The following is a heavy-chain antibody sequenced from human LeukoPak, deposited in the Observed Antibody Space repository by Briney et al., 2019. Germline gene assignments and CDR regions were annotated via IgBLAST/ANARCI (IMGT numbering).Heavy chain of an antibody. CDR2: IYHSGNT. Sequence: SETLSLTCAVSVYSISNGYYWGWIRPPPGKGLEWIGSIYHSGNTYYNPSLKSRVTISVDTSKNQFSLKLSSVTAADTAVYYCASPYCSGGSCLPYFDYWGQGTLVTVSS. J-gene: IGHJ4*02. CDR3: ASPYCSGGSCLPYFDY. CDR1: VYSISNGYY. D-gene: IGHD2-15*01. V-gene: IGHV4-38-2*01.